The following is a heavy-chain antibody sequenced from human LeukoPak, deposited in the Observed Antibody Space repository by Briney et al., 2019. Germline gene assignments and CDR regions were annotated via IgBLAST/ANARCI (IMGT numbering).Heavy chain of an antibody. D-gene: IGHD2-2*01. CDR2: ISYDGSNK. J-gene: IGHJ6*02. CDR1: GFTFSSYA. Sequence: GGSLRLSCAASGFTFSSYAMHWVRQAPGEGLEWVAVISYDGSNKYYADSVKGRFTISRDNSKNTLYLQMNSLRAEDTAVYYCARDLVNVVVVPAAMALDSYYYYGMDVWGQGTTVTVSS. V-gene: IGHV3-30-3*01. CDR3: ARDLVNVVVVPAAMALDSYYYYGMDV.